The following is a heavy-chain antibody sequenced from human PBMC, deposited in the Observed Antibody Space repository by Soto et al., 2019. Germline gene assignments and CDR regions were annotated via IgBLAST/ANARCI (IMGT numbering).Heavy chain of an antibody. CDR1: GGSISSGGYY. Sequence: QVQLQESGPGLVKPSQTLSLTCTVSGGSISSGGYYWSWIRQHPGKGLEWIGYIYYSGSTYYKPSLKSRVTISVDTSKNQLSLKLRSVTAADTAVYFCARGHSYCSGGSCFPFGGAYFDYWGQGTLVTVSS. CDR3: ARGHSYCSGGSCFPFGGAYFDY. V-gene: IGHV4-31*03. D-gene: IGHD2-15*01. CDR2: IYYSGST. J-gene: IGHJ4*02.